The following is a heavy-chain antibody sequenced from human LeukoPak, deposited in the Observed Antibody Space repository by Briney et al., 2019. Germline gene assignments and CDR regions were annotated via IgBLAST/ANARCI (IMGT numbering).Heavy chain of an antibody. CDR3: VRDKTFEVVNFFDS. J-gene: IGHJ4*02. Sequence: SETLSLTCTVSGGSISSGSFYWGWIRQPPGKGLEWIGSIYYSGSTYYNPSLESRLTMSRDTSKNQFSLKLSSVTAADTAIYYCVRDKTFEVVNFFDSWGQGTLVTVSS. D-gene: IGHD3-3*01. CDR1: GGSISSGSFY. V-gene: IGHV4-39*07. CDR2: IYYSGST.